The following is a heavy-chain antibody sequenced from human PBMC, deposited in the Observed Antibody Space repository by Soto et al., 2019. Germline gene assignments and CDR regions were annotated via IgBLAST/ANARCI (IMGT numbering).Heavy chain of an antibody. V-gene: IGHV3-30-3*01. D-gene: IGHD2-2*01. CDR1: GFTFISYA. CDR2: ISYDGSNK. CDR3: ARGVVPAARYGMDV. Sequence: LRLSCAASGFTFISYAMHWVRQAPGKGLEWVAVISYDGSNKYYADSVKGRFSISRDTSKNTLYLHINSLRAEDTAVYYCARGVVPAARYGMDVWGQGTTVTVSS. J-gene: IGHJ6*02.